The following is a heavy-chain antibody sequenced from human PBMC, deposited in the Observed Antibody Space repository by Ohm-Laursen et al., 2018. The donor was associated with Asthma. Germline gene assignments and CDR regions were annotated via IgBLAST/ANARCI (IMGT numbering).Heavy chain of an antibody. Sequence: SDTLSLTCAVSGGSISSYYWSWIRQPPGKGLEWIGYIYYSGSTNYNPSLKSRVTISVDTSKNQFSLKLSSVTAADTAVYYCARMKNSSGWYVGQYYFDYWGQGTLVTVSS. CDR1: GGSISSYY. CDR3: ARMKNSSGWYVGQYYFDY. V-gene: IGHV4-59*07. CDR2: IYYSGST. J-gene: IGHJ4*02. D-gene: IGHD6-19*01.